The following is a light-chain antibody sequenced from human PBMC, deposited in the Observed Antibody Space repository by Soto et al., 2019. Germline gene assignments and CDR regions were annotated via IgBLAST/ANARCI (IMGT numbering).Light chain of an antibody. CDR2: RNN. V-gene: IGLV1-44*01. Sequence: QSVLTQPPSASGTPGKRVIISCSGSSSNIGRDTVDWYRQFPGTAPKLLIYRNNQRPSGVPDRFSGSKSGTSASLAISGLQSEDEADYYCAIWDDSLNGLWVFGGGTKLTVL. CDR1: SSNIGRDT. J-gene: IGLJ3*02. CDR3: AIWDDSLNGLWV.